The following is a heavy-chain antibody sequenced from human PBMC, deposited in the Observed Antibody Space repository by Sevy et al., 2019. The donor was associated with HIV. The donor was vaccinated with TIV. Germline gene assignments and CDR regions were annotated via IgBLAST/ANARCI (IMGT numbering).Heavy chain of an antibody. CDR3: ARDDTYSDPARYHYSYMDV. V-gene: IGHV1-18*01. Sequence: ASVKVSCKASGYLFISYGINWVRQAPGQGLEWMGWISPYNGYTSSAQKFQDRVTLTTDTSTSTAYMELRSLRSDDTAVYYCARDDTYSDPARYHYSYMDVWGKGTTVTVSS. J-gene: IGHJ6*03. CDR1: GYLFISYG. CDR2: ISPYNGYT. D-gene: IGHD1-26*01.